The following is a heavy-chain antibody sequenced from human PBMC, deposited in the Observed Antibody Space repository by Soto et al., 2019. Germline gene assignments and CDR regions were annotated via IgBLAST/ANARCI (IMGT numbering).Heavy chain of an antibody. CDR3: ARGLYSSSWFRNWFDP. V-gene: IGHV6-1*01. CDR2: TYYRSKWYN. J-gene: IGHJ5*02. CDR1: GDSVSSNSAA. Sequence: SQTLSLPCAISGDSVSSNSAAWNWIRQSPSRGLEWLGRTYYRSKWYNDYAVSVKSRITINPDTSKNQFSLQPNSVTPEDTAVYYCARGLYSSSWFRNWFDPWGQGTLVTVSS. D-gene: IGHD6-13*01.